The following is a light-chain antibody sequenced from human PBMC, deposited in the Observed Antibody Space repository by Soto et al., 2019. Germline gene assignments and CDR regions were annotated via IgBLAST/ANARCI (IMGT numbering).Light chain of an antibody. CDR3: SSYTSSNTLYV. Sequence: QSALTQPASVSGSPGQSITISCTGTSSDVGGYNFVSWYQQHPGKAPKLMISEVSNRPSGVSNRFSGSKSGNAASLTIPGLQAEDEADYYCSSYTSSNTLYVFGTGTKLTVL. CDR1: SSDVGGYNF. J-gene: IGLJ1*01. V-gene: IGLV2-14*01. CDR2: EVS.